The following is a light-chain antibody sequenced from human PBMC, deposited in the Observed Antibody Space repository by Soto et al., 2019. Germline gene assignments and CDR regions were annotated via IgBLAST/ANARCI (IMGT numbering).Light chain of an antibody. CDR1: QSISSW. CDR2: AAS. Sequence: DMQMTQYPATLSASVGDRVTITCRASQSISSWLAWYQQKPGKAPKLLIYAASSLQSGVPSRFSGSGSGTDFTLTISSLQPEDFATYYRQQSYSTPRTFGQGTKVDIK. CDR3: QQSYSTPRT. V-gene: IGKV1-39*01. J-gene: IGKJ1*01.